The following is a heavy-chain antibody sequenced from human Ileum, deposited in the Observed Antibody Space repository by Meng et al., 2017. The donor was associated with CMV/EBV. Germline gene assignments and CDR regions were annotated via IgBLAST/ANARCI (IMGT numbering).Heavy chain of an antibody. D-gene: IGHD5-24*01. CDR1: GFTFSSNA. Sequence: EVRLLGWGGAWIPPGGVLALSCATSGFTFSSNAMSWVRQDPGKGLEWVSTISGSGDATYYADSVKGRCTISRDSSKNMLYLQMNSLRADDTALYYCSRSRDPYNGFLDFWGQGALVTVSS. CDR3: SRSRDPYNGFLDF. V-gene: IGHV3-23*01. J-gene: IGHJ4*02. CDR2: ISGSGDAT.